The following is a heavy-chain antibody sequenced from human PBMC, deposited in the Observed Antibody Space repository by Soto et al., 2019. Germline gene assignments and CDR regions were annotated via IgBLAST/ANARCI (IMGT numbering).Heavy chain of an antibody. V-gene: IGHV4-30-2*01. Sequence: QLQLQESGSGLVKPSQTLSLTCAVSGGSISSGGYSWSWIRQPPGKGLEWIGYIYHGGSTYYNPSLKSRGARSVDRSKNQFSLKLTSVTAADTAVYYCARDRLSVTTWGWFDPWGQGTLVTVSS. CDR2: IYHGGST. D-gene: IGHD4-17*01. CDR3: ARDRLSVTTWGWFDP. CDR1: GGSISSGGYS. J-gene: IGHJ5*02.